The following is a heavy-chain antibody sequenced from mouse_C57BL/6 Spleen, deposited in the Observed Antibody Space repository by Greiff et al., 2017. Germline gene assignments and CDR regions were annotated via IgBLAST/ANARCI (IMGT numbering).Heavy chain of an antibody. CDR3: AREGRLTTVVAEGYFDV. J-gene: IGHJ1*03. D-gene: IGHD1-1*01. CDR2: INYDGSST. V-gene: IGHV5-16*01. CDR1: GFTFSDYY. Sequence: EVQVVESEGGLVQPGSSMKLSCTASGFTFSDYYMAWVRQVPEKGLEWVANINYDGSSTYYLDSLKSRFIISRDNAKNILYLQMSSLKSEDTATYYCAREGRLTTVVAEGYFDVWGTGTTVTVSS.